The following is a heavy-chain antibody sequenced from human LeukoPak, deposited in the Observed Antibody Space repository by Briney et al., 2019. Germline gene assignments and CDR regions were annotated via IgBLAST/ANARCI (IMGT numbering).Heavy chain of an antibody. CDR2: IRYDGSNK. J-gene: IGHJ5*02. CDR3: AKDPGRYYYSSGHLENGFDP. V-gene: IGHV3-30*02. Sequence: GGSLRLSCAASGFTFSSYGMHWVRQAPGKGLEGVAFIRYDGSNKYYAHSVKGRFTISRDNSKNTLYMQMNSLRAEDTAVYYCAKDPGRYYYSSGHLENGFDPWGQGTLVTVSS. D-gene: IGHD3-22*01. CDR1: GFTFSSYG.